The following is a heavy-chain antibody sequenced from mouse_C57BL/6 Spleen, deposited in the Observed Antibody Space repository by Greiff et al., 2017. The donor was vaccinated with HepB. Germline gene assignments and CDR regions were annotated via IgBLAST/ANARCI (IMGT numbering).Heavy chain of an antibody. J-gene: IGHJ2*01. Sequence: VQLKESGEGLVKPGGSLKLSCAASGFTFSSYAMSWVRQTPEKRLEWVAYISSGGDYIYYADTVKGRFTISRDNARNTLYLQMSSLKSEDTAMYYCTREDYGGVFDYWGQGTTLTVSS. CDR2: ISSGGDYI. CDR3: TREDYGGVFDY. D-gene: IGHD1-1*01. CDR1: GFTFSSYA. V-gene: IGHV5-9-1*02.